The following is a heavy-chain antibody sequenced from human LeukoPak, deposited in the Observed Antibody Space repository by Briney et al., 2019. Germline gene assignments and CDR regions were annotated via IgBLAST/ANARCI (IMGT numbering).Heavy chain of an antibody. D-gene: IGHD3-10*01. V-gene: IGHV4-34*01. CDR3: ARERISAGVRGVIHGMDV. Sequence: HSETLSLTCAVYGGSFSGYYWNWIRQPPGKGLEWIGEINHSGSTNYNPSLKSRVTISVDTSKNQFSLKLSSVTAADTAVYYCARERISAGVRGVIHGMDVWGKGTTVTVSS. CDR1: GGSFSGYY. CDR2: INHSGST. J-gene: IGHJ6*04.